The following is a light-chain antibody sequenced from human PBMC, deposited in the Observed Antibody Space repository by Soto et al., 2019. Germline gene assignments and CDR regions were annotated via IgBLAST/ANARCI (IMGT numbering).Light chain of an antibody. V-gene: IGKV1-39*01. CDR1: QNLRNY. J-gene: IGKJ5*01. CDR3: QQSYSAPIT. CDR2: MAF. Sequence: DLQMTQSPSSLSASVGDRVTITCRASQNLRNYLNWYQQKPGKAPKLLIYMAFTLQSGVPSRFSGSGSGTDFTLTISSLQPEDFASYYCQQSYSAPITFGQGTRLEI.